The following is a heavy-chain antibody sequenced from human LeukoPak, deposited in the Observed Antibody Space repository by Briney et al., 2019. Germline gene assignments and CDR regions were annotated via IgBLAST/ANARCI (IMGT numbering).Heavy chain of an antibody. J-gene: IGHJ6*02. CDR3: ARGPILLWLHNGMDV. V-gene: IGHV3-49*04. Sequence: PGRSLRLSCTGSGFTFGDHAMAWVRQAPGKGLEWVGFIGSEAYGETTEYAASVRDRFTISRDNSRSVAYLQMNSLKTEDTAMYYCARGPILLWLHNGMDVWGQGTTVTVSS. CDR2: IGSEAYGETT. CDR1: GFTFGDHA. D-gene: IGHD3-10*01.